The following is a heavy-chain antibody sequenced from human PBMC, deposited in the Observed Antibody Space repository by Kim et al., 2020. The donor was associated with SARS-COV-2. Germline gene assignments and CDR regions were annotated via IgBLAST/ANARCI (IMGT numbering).Heavy chain of an antibody. CDR1: GFTFSPYA. D-gene: IGHD3-3*01. J-gene: IGHJ4*02. Sequence: GGSLRLSCAASGFTFSPYAMTWVRQAPGQGLEWVSGISGTGSDTYYADSVTGRFTISRDNSKNTLFLQMTSLKVEDTAIYYCAKGMVQRVTFFGVERIGYYVDSWGQGTLVTVSS. CDR3: AKGMVQRVTFFGVERIGYYVDS. V-gene: IGHV3-23*01. CDR2: ISGTGSDT.